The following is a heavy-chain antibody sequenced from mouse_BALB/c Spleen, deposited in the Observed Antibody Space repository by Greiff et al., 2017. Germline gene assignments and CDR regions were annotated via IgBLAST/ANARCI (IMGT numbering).Heavy chain of an antibody. Sequence: VQLQQSAAELARPGASVKMSCKASGYTFTSYTMHWVKQRPGQGLEWIGYINPSSGYTEYNQKFKDKTTLTADKSSSTAYMQLSSLTSEDSAVYYCAPLYYGNYLDYWGQGTTLTVSS. CDR3: APLYYGNYLDY. CDR1: GYTFTSYT. D-gene: IGHD2-1*01. CDR2: INPSSGYT. V-gene: IGHV1-4*02. J-gene: IGHJ2*01.